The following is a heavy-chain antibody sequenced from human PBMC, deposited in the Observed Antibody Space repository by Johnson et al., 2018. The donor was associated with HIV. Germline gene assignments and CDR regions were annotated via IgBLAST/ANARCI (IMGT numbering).Heavy chain of an antibody. CDR3: ARDVHMERYYDSSGYPPPHAVDI. Sequence: QVQLVESGGGVVQPGRSLRLSCAASGFTFSSYAMHWVRQAPGKGLEWVALISYDGSNKYYADSAKGRFTISRDISKNTLYLQINSLRPEATAVYYCARDVHMERYYDSSGYPPPHAVDIWGQGTMVTVSS. D-gene: IGHD3-22*01. J-gene: IGHJ3*02. CDR2: ISYDGSNK. CDR1: GFTFSSYA. V-gene: IGHV3-30-3*01.